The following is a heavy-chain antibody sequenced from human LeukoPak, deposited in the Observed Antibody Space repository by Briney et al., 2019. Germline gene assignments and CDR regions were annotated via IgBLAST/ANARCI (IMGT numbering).Heavy chain of an antibody. Sequence: SETLSLTCTVSGGSISSSIYYWGWIRQPPGKGLHWIGTIYYSGTTYYNPSLKSRGTISVDTSKNQFSLKLSSVTAADTAVYYCARLKGVFLPHLRYYMDVWGKGTTVTVSS. J-gene: IGHJ6*03. V-gene: IGHV4-39*01. D-gene: IGHD3-3*02. CDR3: ARLKGVFLPHLRYYMDV. CDR1: GGSISSSIYY. CDR2: IYYSGTT.